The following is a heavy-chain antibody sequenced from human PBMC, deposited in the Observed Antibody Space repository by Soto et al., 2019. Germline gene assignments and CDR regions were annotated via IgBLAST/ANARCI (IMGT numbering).Heavy chain of an antibody. CDR3: ARARAPGSSSSWVDY. D-gene: IGHD6-6*01. Sequence: ASVKVSCKASGYTFTGYYMHWVRQAPGQGLEWMGWINPNSGGTNYAQKFQGWVTMTRDTSISTAYMELSRLRSDDTAVYYCARARAPGSSSSWVDYWGQGTLVTVPS. V-gene: IGHV1-2*04. CDR2: INPNSGGT. J-gene: IGHJ4*02. CDR1: GYTFTGYY.